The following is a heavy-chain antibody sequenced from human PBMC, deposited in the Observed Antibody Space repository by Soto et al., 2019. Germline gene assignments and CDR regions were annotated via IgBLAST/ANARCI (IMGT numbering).Heavy chain of an antibody. J-gene: IGHJ4*02. CDR2: IIPIFGTA. CDR1: GGTFSSYA. D-gene: IGHD3-22*01. V-gene: IGHV1-69*12. Sequence: QVQLVQSGAEVKKPGSSVKVSCKASGGTFSSYAISWVRQAPGQGLEWMGGIIPIFGTANYAQKFQGRVTXXAXEYXSTAYMELSSLRSEDTAVYYCARDGYYYDSSGYDYWGQGTLVTVSS. CDR3: ARDGYYYDSSGYDY.